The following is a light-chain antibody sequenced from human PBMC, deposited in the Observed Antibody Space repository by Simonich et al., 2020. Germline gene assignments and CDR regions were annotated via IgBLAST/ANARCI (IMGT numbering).Light chain of an antibody. Sequence: QSALTHPASVSGSPGQSITISCPGTSSDVGGYNYVSWYQQHPGKAPKLMIYDVSKRPSGVSNRFSGSKSGNTASLTISGLQAEDEADYYCSSYTSSSTWVFGGGTKLTVL. CDR1: SSDVGGYNY. CDR3: SSYTSSSTWV. J-gene: IGLJ3*02. CDR2: DVS. V-gene: IGLV2-14*03.